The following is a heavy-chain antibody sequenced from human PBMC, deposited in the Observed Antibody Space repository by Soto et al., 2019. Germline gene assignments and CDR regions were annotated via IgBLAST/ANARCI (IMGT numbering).Heavy chain of an antibody. CDR1: GYTFTSYG. J-gene: IGHJ4*02. D-gene: IGHD3-22*01. CDR3: ARDRAYYYDSSGKHDY. V-gene: IGHV1-18*01. Sequence: GASVKVSCKASGYTFTSYGISWVRQAPGQGLEWMGWISAYNGNTNYAQKLQGRVTMTTDTSTSTAYMELRSLRSDDTAVYYCARDRAYYYDSSGKHDYWGQGTLVTVSS. CDR2: ISAYNGNT.